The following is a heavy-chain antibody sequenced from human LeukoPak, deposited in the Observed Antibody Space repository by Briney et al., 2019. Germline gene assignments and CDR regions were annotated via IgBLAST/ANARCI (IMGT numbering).Heavy chain of an antibody. D-gene: IGHD3-22*01. CDR1: GYTFTSYD. V-gene: IGHV1-8*03. J-gene: IGHJ5*02. CDR3: ARGYYDSSGYYH. CDR2: TNPNSGNT. Sequence: ASVKVSCKASGYTFTSYDINWVRQATGQGLEWMGWTNPNSGNTGYAQKFQGRVTITRNTSISTAYMELSSLRSEDTAVYYCARGYYDSSGYYHWGQGTLVTVSS.